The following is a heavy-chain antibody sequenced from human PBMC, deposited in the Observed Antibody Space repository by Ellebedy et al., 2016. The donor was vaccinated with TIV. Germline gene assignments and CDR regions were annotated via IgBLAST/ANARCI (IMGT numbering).Heavy chain of an antibody. CDR3: AREQSGRYFDWLLSYNLDV. V-gene: IGHV1-18*01. CDR2: ISGYNGHT. Sequence: GASVKVSCKASGYTFNTYGISWVRQAPGQGLEWIGWISGYNGHTTYAQKFQDRLTVTRDTSTSTAFMELMSLRSDDTAIYYCAREQSGRYFDWLLSYNLDVWGQGTTVTVYS. CDR1: GYTFNTYG. D-gene: IGHD3-9*01. J-gene: IGHJ6*02.